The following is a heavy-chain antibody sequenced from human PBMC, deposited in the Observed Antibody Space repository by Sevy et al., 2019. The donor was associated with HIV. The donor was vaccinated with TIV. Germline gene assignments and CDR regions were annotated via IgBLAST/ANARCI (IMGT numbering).Heavy chain of an antibody. Sequence: ASVKVSCKASGYTFTGYYMHWVRQAPGQGLEWMGRINPNSGGTNYAQKFQGRVTMTRDTSISTAYMELSRLRSDDTAVYYCARESMVPAAIEVSWFDPWGQGTLVTVSS. V-gene: IGHV1-2*06. CDR3: ARESMVPAAIEVSWFDP. D-gene: IGHD2-2*02. J-gene: IGHJ5*02. CDR2: INPNSGGT. CDR1: GYTFTGYY.